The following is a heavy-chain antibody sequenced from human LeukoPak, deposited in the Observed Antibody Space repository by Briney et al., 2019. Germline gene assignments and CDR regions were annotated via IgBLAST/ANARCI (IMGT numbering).Heavy chain of an antibody. CDR2: IKQDDNKR. V-gene: IGHV3-7*01. J-gene: IGHJ4*02. D-gene: IGHD3-10*01. CDR1: GSPFNNYW. CDR3: ASATAYYGSGSRIDY. Sequence: GRSLRLSCAASGSPFNNYWMTWVRQPPGKGLEWVATIKQDDNKRSSVASVKGRFPISRDNAKNSLYLQMYSLRAEDTAVYYCASATAYYGSGSRIDYWGRGTLVTVSS.